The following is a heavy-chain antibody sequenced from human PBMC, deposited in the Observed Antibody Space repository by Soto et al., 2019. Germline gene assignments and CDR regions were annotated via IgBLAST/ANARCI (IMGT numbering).Heavy chain of an antibody. CDR2: FSGSGGNI. Sequence: XGSLRLSCVASGCTFSTHAMSWVRHFPGKGLEWVSTFSGSGGNIYYGESVKGRFTISRDDPKNTLYLDMNSLRVEDTAVYYCAKDHPWTVATLAMQVLGQGTTVNLSS. D-gene: IGHD6-6*01. CDR1: GCTFSTHA. V-gene: IGHV3-23*01. CDR3: AKDHPWTVATLAMQV. J-gene: IGHJ6*01.